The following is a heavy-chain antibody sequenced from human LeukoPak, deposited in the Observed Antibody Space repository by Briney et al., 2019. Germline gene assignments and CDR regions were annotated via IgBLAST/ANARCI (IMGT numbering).Heavy chain of an antibody. J-gene: IGHJ4*02. Sequence: PSETLSLTCTVSGGSISSYYWSWIRQPPGKGLEWIGYIYYGGSTNYNPSLKSRVTISVDTSKNQFSLKLSSVTAADTAVYYCARHLASYCSSTSCPPKTVDYWGQGTLVTVSS. CDR1: GGSISSYY. CDR2: IYYGGST. V-gene: IGHV4-59*08. CDR3: ARHLASYCSSTSCPPKTVDY. D-gene: IGHD2-2*01.